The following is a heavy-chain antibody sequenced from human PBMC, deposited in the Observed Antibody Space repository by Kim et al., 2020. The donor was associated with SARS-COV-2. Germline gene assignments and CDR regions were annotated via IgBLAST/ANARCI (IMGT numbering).Heavy chain of an antibody. D-gene: IGHD6-19*01. J-gene: IGHJ6*02. CDR1: GYTFTSYG. V-gene: IGHV1-18*01. CDR2: ISAYNGNT. CDR3: ARAVRPRRLVPHSYYYYYGMDV. Sequence: ASVKVSCKASGYTFTSYGISWVRQAPGQGLEWMGWISAYNGNTNYAQKLQGRVTMTTDTSTSTAYMELRSLRSDDTAVYYCARAVRPRRLVPHSYYYYYGMDVWGRRTTVTVAS.